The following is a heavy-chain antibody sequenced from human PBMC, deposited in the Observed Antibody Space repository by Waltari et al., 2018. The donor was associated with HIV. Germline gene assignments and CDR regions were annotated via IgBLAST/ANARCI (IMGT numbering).Heavy chain of an antibody. D-gene: IGHD3-10*01. V-gene: IGHV1-69*08. Sequence: QVQLVQSGAEVKKPGSSAKVSCKASGGTFSSYTISWVRQAPGQGLGWMGSGIPILGTANYAQSFKGRVAITADKSTSRAYMELRSLRSEDTAVYYCAPSGSGSSNYWGQGTLVTVSS. CDR2: GIPILGTA. CDR3: APSGSGSSNY. CDR1: GGTFSSYT. J-gene: IGHJ4*02.